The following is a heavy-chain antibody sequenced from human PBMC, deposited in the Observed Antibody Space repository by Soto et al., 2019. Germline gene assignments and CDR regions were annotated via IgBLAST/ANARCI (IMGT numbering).Heavy chain of an antibody. CDR3: AREGSYSAYNFAHGIQLWSFDF. V-gene: IGHV4-4*07. CDR1: GGSINTCY. CDR2: IFSSGGT. Sequence: SETLSLTCTVSGGSINTCYWSWVRQPAGKGLEWIGRIFSSGGTSFNPSLESRVAMSVDTSKNHFSLNLSSVTAADMAVYYCAREGSYSAYNFAHGIQLWSFDFWGQGALVTVSS. D-gene: IGHD5-12*01. J-gene: IGHJ4*02.